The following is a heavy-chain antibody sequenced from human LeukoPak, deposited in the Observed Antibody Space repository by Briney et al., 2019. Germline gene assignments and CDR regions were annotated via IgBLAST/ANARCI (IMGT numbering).Heavy chain of an antibody. CDR2: INSDGSST. V-gene: IGHV3-74*01. Sequence: GGSLRLSCAASGXTSSSYWMHWVRQAPGKGLVWVSRINSDGSSTNYADSVKGRFTISRDNAKNTLYLQMNSLRAEDTAVYYCASTLSSSPHWGRGTLVTVSS. D-gene: IGHD6-6*01. CDR1: GXTSSSYW. CDR3: ASTLSSSPH. J-gene: IGHJ4*02.